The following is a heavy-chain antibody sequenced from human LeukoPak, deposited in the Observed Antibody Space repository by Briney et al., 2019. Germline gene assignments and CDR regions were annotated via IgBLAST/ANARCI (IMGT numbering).Heavy chain of an antibody. CDR2: IYYSGST. V-gene: IGHV4-39*01. CDR1: GGSISSSSYY. CDR3: ARLGLLPGVWFDP. J-gene: IGHJ5*02. Sequence: RSSETLSLTCTVSGGSISSSSYYWGWIRQPPGKGLEWIGSIYYSGSTYYNPSLKSRVTISVDTSKNQFSLKLSSVTAADTAVYYCARLGLLPGVWFDPWGQGTLVTVSS. D-gene: IGHD1-26*01.